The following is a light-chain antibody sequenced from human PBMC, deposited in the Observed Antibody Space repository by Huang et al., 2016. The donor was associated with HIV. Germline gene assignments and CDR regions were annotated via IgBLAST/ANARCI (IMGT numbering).Light chain of an antibody. Sequence: DIQMTHSPSTLSASVGDRVTITCRASQSINTWLAWYQQKPGKAPQVVIYKASSLQSGVPARFSGSGSGTEFTLTISSLQPDDFATYYCQQYDSYPYTFGRGTTLDIK. CDR3: QQYDSYPYT. J-gene: IGKJ3*01. CDR1: QSINTW. CDR2: KAS. V-gene: IGKV1-5*03.